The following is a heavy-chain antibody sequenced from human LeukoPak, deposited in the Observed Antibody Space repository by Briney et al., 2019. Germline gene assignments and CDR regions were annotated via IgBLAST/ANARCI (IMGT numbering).Heavy chain of an antibody. J-gene: IGHJ6*02. D-gene: IGHD3-22*01. CDR2: ISGSGGST. Sequence: GGSLRLSCAASGFTFSSYAMSWVRQAPGKGLEWVSAISGSGGSTYYADSVKGRFTISRDNSKNTLYLQMNSLRAEDTAVYYCAKDLSYYDSSGYYPYYYYYGMDVWGQGTRSPSP. CDR3: AKDLSYYDSSGYYPYYYYYGMDV. V-gene: IGHV3-23*01. CDR1: GFTFSSYA.